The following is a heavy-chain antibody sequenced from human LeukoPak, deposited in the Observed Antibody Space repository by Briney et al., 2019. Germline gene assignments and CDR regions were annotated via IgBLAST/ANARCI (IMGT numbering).Heavy chain of an antibody. CDR2: IHEDGSDK. Sequence: GGSLRLSCVVSGFTFSSYWMNWVRQAPGKGLEWVANIHEDGSDKYYEDCVKGRFTNSRDNVKNSLYLQMNSLRAEDTALYYCARTLRLGTPRAFDIWGRGTMVTVSS. CDR1: GFTFSSYW. V-gene: IGHV3-7*05. CDR3: ARTLRLGTPRAFDI. J-gene: IGHJ3*02. D-gene: IGHD1-14*01.